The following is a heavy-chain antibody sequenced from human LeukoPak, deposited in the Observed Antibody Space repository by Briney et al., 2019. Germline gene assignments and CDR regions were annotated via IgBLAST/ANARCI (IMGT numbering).Heavy chain of an antibody. CDR1: GFTFKRYH. CDR3: ARGITMIVVG. D-gene: IGHD3-22*01. CDR2: IDGGGTNT. Sequence: GGSLRLSCAASGFTFKRYHMSWVRQAPGKGLDWVSSIDGGGTNTYYADSVKGRFTISKDNAKNSLYLQMNSLRAEDTAVYYCARGITMIVVGWGQGTLVTVSS. V-gene: IGHV3-21*01. J-gene: IGHJ4*02.